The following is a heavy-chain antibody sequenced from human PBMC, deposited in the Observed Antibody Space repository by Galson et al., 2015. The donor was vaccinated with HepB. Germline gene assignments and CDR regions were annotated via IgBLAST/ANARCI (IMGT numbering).Heavy chain of an antibody. V-gene: IGHV3-30-3*01. Sequence: SLRLSCAASGFTFNSYAMHWVRQAPGKGLEWVAFISYDGSNKQYADSVKGRFTISRDNSKNTLYLQMNSLRAEDTAVYYCARDREGSWGQLLFLFDYWGQGTLVTVSS. CDR2: ISYDGSNK. CDR3: ARDREGSWGQLLFLFDY. D-gene: IGHD2/OR15-2a*01. J-gene: IGHJ4*02. CDR1: GFTFNSYA.